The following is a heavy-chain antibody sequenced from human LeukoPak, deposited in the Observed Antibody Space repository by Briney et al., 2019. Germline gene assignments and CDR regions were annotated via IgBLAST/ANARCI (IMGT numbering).Heavy chain of an antibody. V-gene: IGHV4-38-2*01. J-gene: IGHJ5*02. CDR3: ALVPVPAAIPEGT. Sequence: SETLSLTCAVSGYSISSGYYWGWIRQPPGKGLEWIGSIYHSGSTYYNPSLKSRVTISVDTSKNQFSLKLSSVTAADTAVYYCALVPVPAAIPEGTWGQGTLVTVSS. D-gene: IGHD2-2*02. CDR1: GYSISSGYY. CDR2: IYHSGST.